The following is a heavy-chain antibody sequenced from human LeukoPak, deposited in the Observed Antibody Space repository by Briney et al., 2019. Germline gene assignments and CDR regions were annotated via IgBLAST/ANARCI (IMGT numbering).Heavy chain of an antibody. CDR3: ARDTPSYSYGALGY. J-gene: IGHJ4*02. CDR1: GFTFSSYE. V-gene: IGHV3-48*03. Sequence: PGGSLRLSCAASGFTFSSYEMNWVRQAPGKGLEWVSYISSSGSTIYYADSVKGRFTISRDNAKNSLYLQMNSLRAEDTAVYYCARDTPSYSYGALGYWGQGTLVTVSS. CDR2: ISSSGSTI. D-gene: IGHD5-18*01.